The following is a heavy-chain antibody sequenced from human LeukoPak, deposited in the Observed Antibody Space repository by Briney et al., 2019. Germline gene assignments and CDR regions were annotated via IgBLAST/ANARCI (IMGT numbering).Heavy chain of an antibody. J-gene: IGHJ4*02. D-gene: IGHD3-10*01. Sequence: GESLKISCKGSGSPFTSYWISWVRQMPGKGLEWMGRIDPSDSYTNYSPSFQGHVTISADKSISTAYLQWSSLKASDTAMYYCARHSGSYKDLPTDYWGQGTLVTVSS. CDR3: ARHSGSYKDLPTDY. CDR2: IDPSDSYT. V-gene: IGHV5-10-1*01. CDR1: GSPFTSYW.